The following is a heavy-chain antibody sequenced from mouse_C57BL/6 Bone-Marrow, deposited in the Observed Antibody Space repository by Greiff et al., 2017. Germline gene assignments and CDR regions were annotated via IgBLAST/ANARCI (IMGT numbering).Heavy chain of an antibody. J-gene: IGHJ1*03. V-gene: IGHV5-17*01. CDR3: AREGLLLRSYWYFDV. Sequence: EVQRVESGGGLVKPGGSLKLSCAASGFTFSDYGMHWVRQAPEKGLEWVAYISSGSSTIYYADTVQGRFTISRDNAKNTLFLQMTSLRSEDTAMYYCAREGLLLRSYWYFDVWGTGTTVTVSS. D-gene: IGHD1-1*01. CDR2: ISSGSSTI. CDR1: GFTFSDYG.